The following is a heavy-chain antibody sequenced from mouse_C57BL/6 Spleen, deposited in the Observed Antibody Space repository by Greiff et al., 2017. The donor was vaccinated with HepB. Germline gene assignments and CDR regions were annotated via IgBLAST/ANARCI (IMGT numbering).Heavy chain of an antibody. V-gene: IGHV1-55*01. CDR1: GYTFTSYW. Sequence: QVQLQQPGAELVKPGASVKMSCKASGYTFTSYWITWVKLRPGQGLEWIGDIYPGSGSTNYNEKFKSKATLTVDTSSSTAYMQLSSLTSEDSAVYYCARYLGRGWYFDVWGTGTTVTVSS. D-gene: IGHD4-1*01. CDR3: ARYLGRGWYFDV. CDR2: IYPGSGST. J-gene: IGHJ1*03.